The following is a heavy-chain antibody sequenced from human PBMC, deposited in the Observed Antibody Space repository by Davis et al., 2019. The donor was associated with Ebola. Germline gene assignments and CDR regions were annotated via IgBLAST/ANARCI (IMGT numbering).Heavy chain of an antibody. CDR3: ARGVCSGGSCYSTYYYYGMDV. V-gene: IGHV3-15*05. J-gene: IGHJ6*02. CDR2: IKSKTDGGTT. CDR1: GFTFSNAW. D-gene: IGHD2-15*01. Sequence: GESLKISCAASGFTFSNAWMSWVRQAPGKGLEWVGRIKSKTDGGTTDYAAPVKGRFTISRDDSKNTLYLQMNSLRAEDTAVYYCARGVCSGGSCYSTYYYYGMDVWGQGTTVTVSS.